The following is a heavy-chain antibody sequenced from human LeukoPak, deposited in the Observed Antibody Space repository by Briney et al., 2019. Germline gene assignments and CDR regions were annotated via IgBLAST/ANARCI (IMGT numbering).Heavy chain of an antibody. Sequence: GGSLRLSCAASGFTFSTYATSWVRQAPGKGLEWVSAISGGGDSTYYADSVKGRFTISRDNSKNTLSLLMNSLRAEDTAAYYCARGGWYSNSSPIDYWGQGTLVTVSS. CDR3: ARGGWYSNSSPIDY. J-gene: IGHJ4*02. CDR1: GFTFSTYA. D-gene: IGHD6-19*01. CDR2: ISGGGDST. V-gene: IGHV3-23*01.